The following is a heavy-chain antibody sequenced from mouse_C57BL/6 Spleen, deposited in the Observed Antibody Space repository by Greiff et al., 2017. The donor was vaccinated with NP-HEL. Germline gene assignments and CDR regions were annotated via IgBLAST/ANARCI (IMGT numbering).Heavy chain of an antibody. D-gene: IGHD1-1*02. J-gene: IGHJ4*01. CDR3: ARSGGLYYYAMDY. Sequence: EVHLVESGGGLVKPGGSLKLSCAASGFTFSDYGMHWVRQAPEKGLEWVAYISSGSSTIYYADTVKGRFTISRDNAKNTLFLQMTSLRSEDTAMYYCARSGGLYYYAMDYWGQGTSVTVSS. CDR2: ISSGSSTI. V-gene: IGHV5-17*01. CDR1: GFTFSDYG.